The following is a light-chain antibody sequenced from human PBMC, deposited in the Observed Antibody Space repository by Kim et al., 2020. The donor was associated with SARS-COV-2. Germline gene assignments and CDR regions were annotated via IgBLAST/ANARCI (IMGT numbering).Light chain of an antibody. CDR3: QQTYSAPRT. Sequence: ESVLIQSPGTLSFSPGERATVSCRASQSIDSKYLAWYQQKFGQPPRLLIYGASNRATGIPDRFSGSGSGTNFTLTISSLQPEDFATYYCQQTYSAPRTFGQGTKVDIK. CDR2: GAS. CDR1: QSIDSKY. J-gene: IGKJ1*01. V-gene: IGKV3-20*01.